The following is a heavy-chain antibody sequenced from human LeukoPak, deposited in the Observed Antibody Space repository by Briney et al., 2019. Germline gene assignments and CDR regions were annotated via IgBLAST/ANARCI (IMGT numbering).Heavy chain of an antibody. V-gene: IGHV3-48*01. J-gene: IGHJ3*02. Sequence: GGSLRLSCAASGFNFRVYGMNWVRQAPGKGLESVSYISATGNIIYYADSVRGRFTISGDNAKNSLYLQMNSLRAEDTAVYYCARVRSSYYYESSGYYHYDAFDIWGQGTMVTVSS. CDR1: GFNFRVYG. CDR3: ARVRSSYYYESSGYYHYDAFDI. D-gene: IGHD3-22*01. CDR2: ISATGNII.